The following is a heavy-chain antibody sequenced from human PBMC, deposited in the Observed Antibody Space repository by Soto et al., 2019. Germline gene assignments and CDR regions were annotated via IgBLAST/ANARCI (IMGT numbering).Heavy chain of an antibody. CDR1: GFTFSSYG. V-gene: IGHV3-30*03. Sequence: QVQLGESGGGVVQPGRSLRLSCAASGFTFSSYGMHWVRQAPGKGLEWVAVISYDGTSEYYADSVKGRFTISRDNSKNTLYLQMNSLRPEDTAVYYCARDAHWLAYFDYWGQGTLVTVSS. J-gene: IGHJ4*02. CDR2: ISYDGTSE. CDR3: ARDAHWLAYFDY. D-gene: IGHD6-19*01.